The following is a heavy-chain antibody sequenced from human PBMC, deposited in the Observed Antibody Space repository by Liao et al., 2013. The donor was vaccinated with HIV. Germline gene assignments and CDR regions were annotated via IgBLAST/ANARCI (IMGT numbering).Heavy chain of an antibody. CDR1: GGSITSDNYH. D-gene: IGHD3-3*01. Sequence: QVQLQESGPGLVRPSQTLSLTCTVSGGSITSDNYHWNWVRQPAGRGLEWIGRRLNSGRTYYNSSLRGRATISVDTSNNHFSLRLTSVTAADTAVYYCARALNFWSDGGYFDRWGRGTLVTVSS. V-gene: IGHV4-61*02. CDR2: RLNSGRT. CDR3: ARALNFWSDGGYFDR. J-gene: IGHJ2*01.